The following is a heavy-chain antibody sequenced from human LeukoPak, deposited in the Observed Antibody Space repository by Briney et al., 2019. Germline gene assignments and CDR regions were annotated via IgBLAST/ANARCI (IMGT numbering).Heavy chain of an antibody. D-gene: IGHD5-12*01. V-gene: IGHV3-30*03. J-gene: IGHJ4*02. CDR2: ISNDGNSK. CDR1: GFTLSENS. CDR3: ARDRSGFYSIDQ. Sequence: PGGSLRLSCAASGFTLSENSVHWVRQAPGKGLEWVALISNDGNSKDYADSVKGRFTLSGDNSKTTVYLQMNSLRAEDTAVYYCARDRSGFYSIDQWGQGTLVTVSP.